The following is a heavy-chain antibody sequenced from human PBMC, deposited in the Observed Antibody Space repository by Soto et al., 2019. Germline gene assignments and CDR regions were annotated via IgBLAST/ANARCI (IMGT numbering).Heavy chain of an antibody. Sequence: SETLSLTCSVSGGSISGSYWSWIRQSPGKGLEWLGYVYYTRSTNYSPSLRSRVSISVDTSKNEFSLRLSSVTAADTAVYFCARSVAVPGAHIDYWGQGTQVTVSS. V-gene: IGHV4-59*01. CDR1: GGSISGSY. CDR3: ARSVAVPGAHIDY. J-gene: IGHJ4*02. CDR2: VYYTRST. D-gene: IGHD6-19*01.